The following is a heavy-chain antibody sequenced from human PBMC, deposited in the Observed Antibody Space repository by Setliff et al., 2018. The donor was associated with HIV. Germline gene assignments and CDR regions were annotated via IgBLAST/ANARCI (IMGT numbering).Heavy chain of an antibody. D-gene: IGHD3-3*01. CDR2: INPSGGST. CDR3: VRGVQSPPHYSYYYMDV. J-gene: IGHJ6*03. Sequence: ASVKVSCKASGYTFTSDYIHWVRQAPGQGLEWMGIINPSGGSTSYAQKFQGRVTMTRDTSTSTVYMELSSLRSEDTAVYYCVRGVQSPPHYSYYYMDVWGEGTMVTVS. CDR1: GYTFTSDY. V-gene: IGHV1-46*01.